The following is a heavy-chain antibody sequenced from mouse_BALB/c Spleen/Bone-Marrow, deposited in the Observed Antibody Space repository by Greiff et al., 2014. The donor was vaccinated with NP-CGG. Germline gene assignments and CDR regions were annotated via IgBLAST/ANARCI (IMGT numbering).Heavy chain of an antibody. CDR2: IDPANGNT. J-gene: IGHJ3*01. V-gene: IGHV14-3*02. Sequence: DVQLVESGAELVKPGASVKLSCTASGFNIKDTYMHWVKQRPEQGLEWIGRIDPANGNTKYDPKFQGKATITADTSSNTAYLQLSSLTSEDTAVYYCASYYYGSAWFAYWGQGTLVTVPA. D-gene: IGHD1-1*01. CDR1: GFNIKDTY. CDR3: ASYYYGSAWFAY.